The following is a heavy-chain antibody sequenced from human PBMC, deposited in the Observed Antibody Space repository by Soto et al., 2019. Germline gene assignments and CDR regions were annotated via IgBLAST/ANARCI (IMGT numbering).Heavy chain of an antibody. D-gene: IGHD3-10*01. V-gene: IGHV4-61*08. CDR2: IYYSGST. Sequence: SETLSLTCTLSGGSISSGGNYWRWIRPHPGKGLEWIGYIYYSGSTNYNPSLKSRVTISVDTSKNRFSLKLSSVTAADTAVYYCASLARVRGVKRYYYMDVWGKGTTVTVSS. J-gene: IGHJ6*03. CDR3: ASLARVRGVKRYYYMDV. CDR1: GGSISSGGNY.